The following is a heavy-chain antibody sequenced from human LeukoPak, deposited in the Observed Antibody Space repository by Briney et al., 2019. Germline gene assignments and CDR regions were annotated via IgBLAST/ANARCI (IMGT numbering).Heavy chain of an antibody. CDR3: AKDVPVSTATCARGIDV. CDR2: ISGSGGST. J-gene: IGHJ6*03. Sequence: GGSLRLSCTPSGFMFSNYAMSWVRQAPGKGLEWVSVISGSGGSTYYADSVKGRFTISRDNSKNMLYLQMNSLRAEDTAIYYCAKDVPVSTATCARGIDVWGKGTTVTVS. V-gene: IGHV3-23*01. D-gene: IGHD3-16*01. CDR1: GFMFSNYA.